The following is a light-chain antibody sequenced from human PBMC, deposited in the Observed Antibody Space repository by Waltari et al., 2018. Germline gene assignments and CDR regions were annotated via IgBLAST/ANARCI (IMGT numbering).Light chain of an antibody. CDR2: RSY. Sequence: QSVLTQSPPASGTPGQRVTIAGSGSRSNIAATSAYWYQQFPGTAPRLLIYRSYQRPSGVPDRFSGSKSGTSASLAISGLRSEDEADYYCATWDDSLNAWVFGGGTRLTAL. V-gene: IGLV1-47*01. CDR1: RSNIAATS. CDR3: ATWDDSLNAWV. J-gene: IGLJ3*02.